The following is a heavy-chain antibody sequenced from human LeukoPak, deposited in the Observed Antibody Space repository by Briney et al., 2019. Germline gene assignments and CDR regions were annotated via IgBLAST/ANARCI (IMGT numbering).Heavy chain of an antibody. CDR1: GDSVSSNSAA. D-gene: IGHD3-22*01. J-gene: IGHJ6*03. Sequence: SQTLSLTCAISGDSVSSNSAAWNWIRQSPSRGLEWLGRTYYRSKWYNDYAVSVKSRITINPDTSKNQFSLQLNSVTPEDTAVYYCARAAYYYDSSGYYFPLGYYYYYYMDVWGKGTTATVSS. CDR2: TYYRSKWYN. CDR3: ARAAYYYDSSGYYFPLGYYYYYYMDV. V-gene: IGHV6-1*01.